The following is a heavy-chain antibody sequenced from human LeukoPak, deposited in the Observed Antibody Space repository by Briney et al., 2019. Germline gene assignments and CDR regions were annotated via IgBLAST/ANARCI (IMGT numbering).Heavy chain of an antibody. CDR2: MNPNSGDT. V-gene: IGHV1-8*01. CDR1: GYTFTSYD. D-gene: IGHD3-9*01. J-gene: IGHJ4*02. CDR3: AREWTTGNYNY. Sequence: ASVKVSCKASGYTFTSYDINWVRQAPGQGLEWMGWMNPNSGDTGYAQKFQGRVTMTRNTAITTAYMELSSLRSEDTAVYYCAREWTTGNYNYWGQGTLVTVSS.